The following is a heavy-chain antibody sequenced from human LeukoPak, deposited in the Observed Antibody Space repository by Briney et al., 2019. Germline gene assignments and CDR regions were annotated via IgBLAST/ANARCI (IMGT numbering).Heavy chain of an antibody. CDR1: GYTFTSYG. J-gene: IGHJ4*02. Sequence: ASVKVSCKASGYTFTSYGISWVRQAPGQGLEWMGWISAYNGNTNYAQKLQGRVTMTTDTSTSTAYMELRSLRSNDTAVYYCARVYPPVRGHPCYFDYWGQGTLVTVSS. V-gene: IGHV1-18*01. CDR2: ISAYNGNT. CDR3: ARVYPPVRGHPCYFDY. D-gene: IGHD3-10*02.